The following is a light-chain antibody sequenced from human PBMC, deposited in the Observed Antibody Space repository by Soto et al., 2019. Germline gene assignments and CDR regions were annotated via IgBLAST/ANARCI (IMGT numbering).Light chain of an antibody. J-gene: IGKJ5*01. Sequence: EIVMTQSPVTLSVSPGERVTLSCRASQSVRSHLAWYQQKPGQAPRLLIYDAYNRATGIPPRFSGSGSGTDFTLTISSLEPEDSAVYYCQQRHMWPITFGQGTRLEIK. CDR3: QQRHMWPIT. CDR1: QSVRSH. V-gene: IGKV3-11*01. CDR2: DAY.